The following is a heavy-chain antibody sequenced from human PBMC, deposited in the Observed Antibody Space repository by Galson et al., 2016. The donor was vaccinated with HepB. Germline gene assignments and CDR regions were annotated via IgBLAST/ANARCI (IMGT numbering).Heavy chain of an antibody. J-gene: IGHJ4*02. CDR3: AREIFPSFSPVGY. CDR2: ISSDGSST. V-gene: IGHV3-30*09. D-gene: IGHD2-21*01. CDR1: GFTFSNYA. Sequence: SLRLSCAASGFTFSNYAIHWVRQAPGKGLEWLSLISSDGSSTYYADSVKGRFAISRDISSNTVYLQMNSLRAEDTALYYCAREIFPSFSPVGYWGQGTLVTVSS.